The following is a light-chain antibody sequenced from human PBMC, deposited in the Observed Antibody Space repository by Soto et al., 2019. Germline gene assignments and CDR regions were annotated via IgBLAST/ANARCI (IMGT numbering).Light chain of an antibody. CDR3: AAWDDSLSASCV. J-gene: IGLJ1*01. CDR2: RNN. Sequence: QSVLRHPSSACWTPGDRVTISCSGSSSNIGSNYVYWYQQLPGTAPKLLIYRNNQRPSGVPDRFSGSKSGTSASLAISGLRSEDEAHYYRAAWDDSLSASCVFGTGTKVTVL. CDR1: SSNIGSNY. V-gene: IGLV1-47*01.